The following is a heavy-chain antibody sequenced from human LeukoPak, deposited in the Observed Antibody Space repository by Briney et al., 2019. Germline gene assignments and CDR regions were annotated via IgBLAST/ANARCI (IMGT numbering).Heavy chain of an antibody. CDR3: ARGLDRGIVGATLPDY. CDR1: GGSISSYY. V-gene: IGHV4-59*13. J-gene: IGHJ4*02. Sequence: SETLSLTCTVSGGSISSYYWSWIRQPPGKGLEWIVYFYYSGSTNYNPSLKSRVTISVDTSKNQFSLKLSSVTAADTAVYYCARGLDRGIVGATLPDYWGQGTLVTVSS. CDR2: FYYSGST. D-gene: IGHD1-26*01.